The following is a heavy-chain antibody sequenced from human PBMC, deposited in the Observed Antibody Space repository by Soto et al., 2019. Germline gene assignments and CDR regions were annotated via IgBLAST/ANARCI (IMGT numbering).Heavy chain of an antibody. D-gene: IGHD2-2*01. CDR1: GGTFSSYA. Sequence: QVQLVQSGAEVQKPGSSVKVSCKASGGTFSSYAISWVRQAPGQGLEWMGGIIPIFGTANYAQKFQGRVTITADESTSTAYMELSSLRSEDTAVYYCARSGGLGYCSSTSCSLHEYYYYGMDVWGQGTTVTVSS. J-gene: IGHJ6*02. V-gene: IGHV1-69*01. CDR3: ARSGGLGYCSSTSCSLHEYYYYGMDV. CDR2: IIPIFGTA.